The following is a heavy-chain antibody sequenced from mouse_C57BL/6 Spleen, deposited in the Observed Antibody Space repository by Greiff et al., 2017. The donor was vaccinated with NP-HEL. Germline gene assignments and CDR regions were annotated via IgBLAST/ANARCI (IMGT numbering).Heavy chain of an antibody. CDR1: GYTFTSYW. CDR3: ANVYGSFAYYAMDY. Sequence: QVQLKQPGAELVKPGASVKLSCKASGYTFTSYWMHWVKQRPGRGLEWIGRIDPNSGGTKYNEKFKSKATLTVDKPSSTAYMQLSSLTSEDSAVYYCANVYGSFAYYAMDYWGQGTSVTVSS. D-gene: IGHD1-1*01. V-gene: IGHV1-72*01. J-gene: IGHJ4*01. CDR2: IDPNSGGT.